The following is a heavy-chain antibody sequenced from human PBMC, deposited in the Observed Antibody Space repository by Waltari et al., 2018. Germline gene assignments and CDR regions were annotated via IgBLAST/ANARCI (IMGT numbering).Heavy chain of an antibody. J-gene: IGHJ5*02. D-gene: IGHD3-16*01. CDR1: GGSISSHY. CDR3: LRWFDP. Sequence: QVQLQESGPGLVKPSETLSLTCTVSGGSISSHYWSWIRQPPGKGLEWIGYIYYSGSTNYNPSLKSRVTVSVDTSKNQFSLKLSSVTAADTAVYYCLRWFDPWGQGTLVTVSS. V-gene: IGHV4-59*08. CDR2: IYYSGST.